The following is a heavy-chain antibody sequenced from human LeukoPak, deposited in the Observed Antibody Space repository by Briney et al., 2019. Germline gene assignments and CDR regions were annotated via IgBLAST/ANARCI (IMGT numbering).Heavy chain of an antibody. CDR3: AKDYNYDSSGPAPVDY. V-gene: IGHV3-30-3*01. CDR1: GFTFSDYA. Sequence: GGSLRLSCAASGFTFSDYAIHWVRQAPGKGLDRVTFISYDGSNKNYADSVKGRFTISRDNSKNTLYLQMNSLRAEDTAVYYCAKDYNYDSSGPAPVDYWGQGTLVTVSS. CDR2: ISYDGSNK. D-gene: IGHD3-22*01. J-gene: IGHJ4*02.